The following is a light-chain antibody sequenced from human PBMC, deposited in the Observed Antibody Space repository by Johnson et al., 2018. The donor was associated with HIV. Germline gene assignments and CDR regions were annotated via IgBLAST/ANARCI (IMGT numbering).Light chain of an antibody. Sequence: QSVLTQPPSVSAAPGQKVTISCSGSSSNIGNSYVSWYQQLPGTAPKLLIYDNNRRPSGIPDRFSGSKSGTSATLGITGLQTGDEADYYCGTWDSSLSAMGLGTGTKVTVL. CDR1: SSNIGNSY. V-gene: IGLV1-51*01. J-gene: IGLJ1*01. CDR2: DNN. CDR3: GTWDSSLSAMG.